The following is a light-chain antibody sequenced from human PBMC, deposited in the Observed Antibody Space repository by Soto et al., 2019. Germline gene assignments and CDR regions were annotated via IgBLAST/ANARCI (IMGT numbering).Light chain of an antibody. CDR1: SSNIGAGYD. V-gene: IGLV1-40*01. CDR3: QSYDSSLSSV. J-gene: IGLJ7*01. CDR2: GNS. Sequence: QSVLTQPPSVSVDPGQRVTISCTGSSSNIGAGYDVHWYQQLPGTAPKLLIYGNSNRPSGVPDRFSGSKSGTSASLAITGLQAEDEADYYCQSYDSSLSSVFGGGTQLTVL.